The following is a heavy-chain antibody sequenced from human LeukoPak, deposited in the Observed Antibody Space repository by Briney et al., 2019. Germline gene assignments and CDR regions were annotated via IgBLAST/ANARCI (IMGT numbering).Heavy chain of an antibody. J-gene: IGHJ3*02. CDR2: INPNSGGT. D-gene: IGHD2-2*01. Sequence: ASVKVSCKASGYTFTGYYMHWVRQAPGQGLEWMGWINPNSGGTNYAQKFQGRVTMTRDTSISTAYMELSRLRSDDTAVYYCARAEIVVVPDAPNDAFDIWGQGTMVTVSS. CDR1: GYTFTGYY. CDR3: ARAEIVVVPDAPNDAFDI. V-gene: IGHV1-2*02.